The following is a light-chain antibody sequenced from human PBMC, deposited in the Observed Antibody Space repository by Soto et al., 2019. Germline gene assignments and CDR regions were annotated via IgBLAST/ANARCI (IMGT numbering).Light chain of an antibody. Sequence: EIVLTQSPATLSLSPGETATLSCRASQSVRSSYSARYQQKPGQAPRLLIYGASNRATGIPDRFSGSGSGTDFTLTISRLEPEDFAVYYCQQYGSSGTFGQGTKVDIK. CDR1: QSVRSSY. V-gene: IGKV3-20*01. J-gene: IGKJ1*01. CDR2: GAS. CDR3: QQYGSSGT.